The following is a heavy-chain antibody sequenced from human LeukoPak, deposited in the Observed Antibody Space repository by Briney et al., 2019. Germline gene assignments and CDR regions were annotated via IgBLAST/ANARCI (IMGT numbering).Heavy chain of an antibody. J-gene: IGHJ4*02. CDR2: ISGRGGST. CDR3: AKARGSSWGDFDY. Sequence: RGSRRLSCAASRFTLSIYAMSWVSQAPGKGLEWDSAISGRGGSTYYADSGKGPFTISRDNSTNTLYLQMNSLRAKHTAINYCAKARGSSWGDFDYWGQGTLVTVSS. D-gene: IGHD6-13*01. V-gene: IGHV3-23*01. CDR1: RFTLSIYA.